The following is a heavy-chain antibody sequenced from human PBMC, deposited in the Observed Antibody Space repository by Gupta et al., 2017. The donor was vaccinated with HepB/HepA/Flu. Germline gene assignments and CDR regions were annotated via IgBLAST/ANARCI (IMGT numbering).Heavy chain of an antibody. CDR2: ISSSGTTI. Sequence: YSMNWVRQAPGKGLEWVSYISSSGTTIYYADSVKGRFTISRDNAQNSLYLQMNSLRDEDTAVYYCARSGFLEWFSMTQSHHSYYYYMDVWGKGTTVTVSS. V-gene: IGHV3-48*02. CDR1: YS. J-gene: IGHJ6*03. CDR3: ARSGFLEWFSMTQSHHSYYYYMDV. D-gene: IGHD3-3*01.